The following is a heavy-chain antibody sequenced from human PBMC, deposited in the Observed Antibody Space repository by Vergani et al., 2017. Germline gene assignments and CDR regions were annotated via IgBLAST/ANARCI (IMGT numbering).Heavy chain of an antibody. J-gene: IGHJ4*02. CDR3: ATTLYRGNYDY. D-gene: IGHD2-21*01. Sequence: VQLVESGGGVVQPGRSLRLSCAASGFTFSSYSMNWVRQAPGKGLEWVSSISSSSSYIYYADSVKGRFTISRNNAKNSLYLQMNSLRAEDTAVYYCATTLYRGNYDYWGQGTLVTVSS. CDR1: GFTFSSYS. CDR2: ISSSSSYI. V-gene: IGHV3-21*02.